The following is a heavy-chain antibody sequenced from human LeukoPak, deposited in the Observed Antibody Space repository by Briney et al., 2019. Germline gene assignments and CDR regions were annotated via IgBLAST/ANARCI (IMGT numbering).Heavy chain of an antibody. CDR3: ARHLSGVTGYTYGRGIDY. CDR1: GFTFSSYW. Sequence: GGSLRLSCAASGFTFSSYWMSWVRQAPGKGLEWVANIKQDGSEKYYVDSVKGRFTISRDNAKKSLYLQMNSLRAEDTAVYYCARHLSGVTGYTYGRGIDYWGQGTLVTVSS. CDR2: IKQDGSEK. J-gene: IGHJ4*02. V-gene: IGHV3-7*01. D-gene: IGHD5-18*01.